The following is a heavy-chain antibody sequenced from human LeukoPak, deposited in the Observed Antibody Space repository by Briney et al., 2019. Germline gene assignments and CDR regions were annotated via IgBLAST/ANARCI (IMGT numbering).Heavy chain of an antibody. V-gene: IGHV4-61*08. Sequence: SETLSLTCTVSGGSVSSGVYFWSWIRQPPGKGLEWIGYVYYSGSTSYNPSLKSRVTISVDTSKNQFSLKLRSVTAADTAVYYCARDGGYDRPGIDYWGQGTLVTVSS. CDR3: ARDGGYDRPGIDY. CDR2: VYYSGST. D-gene: IGHD5-12*01. CDR1: GGSVSSGVYF. J-gene: IGHJ4*02.